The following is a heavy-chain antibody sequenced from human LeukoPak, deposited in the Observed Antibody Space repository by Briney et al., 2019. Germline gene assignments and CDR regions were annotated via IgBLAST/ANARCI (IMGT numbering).Heavy chain of an antibody. CDR2: INHSGST. J-gene: IGHJ6*02. D-gene: IGHD6-19*01. CDR1: GFTFSSYW. Sequence: GSLRLSCAASGFTFSSYWMHWVRQAPGKGLEWIGEINHSGSTNYNPSLKSRVTISVDTSKNQFSLKLSSVTAADTAVYYCARENRQWLVRPYYGMDVWGQGTTVTVSS. V-gene: IGHV4-34*01. CDR3: ARENRQWLVRPYYGMDV.